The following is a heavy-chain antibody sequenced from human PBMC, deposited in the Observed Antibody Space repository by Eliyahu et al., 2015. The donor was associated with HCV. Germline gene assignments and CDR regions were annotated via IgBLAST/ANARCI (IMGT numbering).Heavy chain of an antibody. J-gene: IGHJ6*03. V-gene: IGHV3-23*01. CDR2: ISGSGGST. CDR1: GFTFSXYA. CDR3: AKDEGSGSRRELLHYMDV. Sequence: EVQLLESGGGLVQPGGSLRLSCAASGFTFSXYAMSWVRQAPGKGLEWVSAISGSGGSTYYADSVKGRFTISRDNSKNTLYLQMNSLRAEDTAVYYCAKDEGSGSRRELLHYMDVWGKGTTVTVS. D-gene: IGHD1-26*01.